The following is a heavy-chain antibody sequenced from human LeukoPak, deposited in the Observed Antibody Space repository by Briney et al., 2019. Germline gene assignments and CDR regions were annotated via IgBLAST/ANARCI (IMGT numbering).Heavy chain of an antibody. V-gene: IGHV3-23*01. CDR2: ISGSGGST. CDR1: GFTFSSYA. D-gene: IGHD2-2*01. Sequence: PGGSLRLSCAASGFTFSSYAMSWVRQAPGKGLEWVSAISGSGGSTYYADSVKGRFTISRDNAKNSLYLQMNSLRAEDTALYYCAKGDLVVPAPIDYWGQGTLVTVSS. J-gene: IGHJ4*02. CDR3: AKGDLVVPAPIDY.